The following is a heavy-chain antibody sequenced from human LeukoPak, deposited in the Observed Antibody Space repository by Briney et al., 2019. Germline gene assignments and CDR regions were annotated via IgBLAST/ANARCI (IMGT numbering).Heavy chain of an antibody. CDR2: IYPADSDT. CDR1: GYSFTTYW. D-gene: IGHD3-10*01. V-gene: IGHV5-51*01. Sequence: GESLKISCKGSGYSFTTYWIGWVRQMPGKRLESMGIIYPADSDTTYSPSFQGQVTISADKSISTVYLQWSSLRASDTAMYYCARQSRDGSKTRGYFFDYWGQGTLVTVSS. CDR3: ARQSRDGSKTRGYFFDY. J-gene: IGHJ4*02.